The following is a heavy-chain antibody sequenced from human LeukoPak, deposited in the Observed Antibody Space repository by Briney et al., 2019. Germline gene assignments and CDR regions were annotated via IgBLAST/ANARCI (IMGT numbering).Heavy chain of an antibody. J-gene: IGHJ4*02. CDR2: TYYRYKWYN. Sequence: SQTLSLTCAISGDSVSSNSAAWNWIRQSPSRGLEWLGRTYYRYKWYNDYAVSVKSRITINPDTSKNQFSPQLNSVTPEDTAVYYCARVPLSSGWYTKDYYFDYWGQGTLVTVSS. CDR1: GDSVSSNSAA. CDR3: ARVPLSSGWYTKDYYFDY. D-gene: IGHD6-19*01. V-gene: IGHV6-1*01.